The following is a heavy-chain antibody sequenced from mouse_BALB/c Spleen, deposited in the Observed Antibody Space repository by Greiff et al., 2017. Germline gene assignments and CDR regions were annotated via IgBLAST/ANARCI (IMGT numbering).Heavy chain of an antibody. CDR1: GYTFTSYY. V-gene: IGHV1S56*01. J-gene: IGHJ3*01. Sequence: QVQLKQSGPELVKPGASVRISCKASGYTFTSYYIHWVKQRPGQGLEWIGWIYPGNVNTKYNEKFKGKATLTADKSSSTAYMQLSSLTSEDSAVYFCARYDYDPAWFAYWGQGTLVTVSA. CDR3: ARYDYDPAWFAY. D-gene: IGHD2-4*01. CDR2: IYPGNVNT.